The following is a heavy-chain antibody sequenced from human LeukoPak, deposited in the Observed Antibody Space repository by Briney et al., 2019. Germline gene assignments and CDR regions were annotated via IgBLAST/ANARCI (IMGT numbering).Heavy chain of an antibody. J-gene: IGHJ6*02. CDR1: RFSFSKYA. CDR2: INDSGTSK. V-gene: IGHV3-23*01. Sequence: GGSLRLSCAGSRFSFSKYAMSWVRQAPGKGLEWVSVINDSGTSKHYADSVKGRFTISRGNSKNTMYLQMSSLRADDTAIYYCASLPDVWGQGTTVTVSS. CDR3: ASLPDV.